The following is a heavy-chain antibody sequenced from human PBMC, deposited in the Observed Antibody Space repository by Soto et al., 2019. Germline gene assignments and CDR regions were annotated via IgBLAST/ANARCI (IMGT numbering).Heavy chain of an antibody. CDR1: GFTISSYA. Sequence: PGGSLRLSCAASGFTISSYAMSWVRQAPGEGLEWVSAISGSGGSTYYADSVKGRFTISRDNSKNTLYLQMNSLRAEDTAVYYCAVYCGGACYSGYWGQGTLVTVSS. CDR2: ISGSGGST. V-gene: IGHV3-23*01. CDR3: AVYCGGACYSGY. D-gene: IGHD2-21*02. J-gene: IGHJ4*02.